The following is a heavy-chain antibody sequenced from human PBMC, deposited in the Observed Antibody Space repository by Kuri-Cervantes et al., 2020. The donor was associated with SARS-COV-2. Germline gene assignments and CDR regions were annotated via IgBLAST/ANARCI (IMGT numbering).Heavy chain of an antibody. CDR2: CSPILCKA. Sequence: FSVKVSCQESGCSLSSYAISRVRQAPGHELEWMGRCSPILCKANYVQKFQGIVTITADKPTSTAFMALSGLRSEDTDVYYCELDDCTNGVCWIDYWGQGTLVTVSS. CDR3: ELDDCTNGVCWIDY. D-gene: IGHD2-8*01. V-gene: IGHV1-69*04. CDR1: GCSLSSYA. J-gene: IGHJ4*02.